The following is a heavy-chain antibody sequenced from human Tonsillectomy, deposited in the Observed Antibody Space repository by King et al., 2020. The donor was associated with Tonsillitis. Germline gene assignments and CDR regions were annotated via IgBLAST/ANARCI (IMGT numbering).Heavy chain of an antibody. J-gene: IGHJ4*02. CDR3: ATDYTHNYFDY. V-gene: IGHV3-48*03. CDR1: GFTFSSYE. D-gene: IGHD4-11*01. CDR2: ISSSGSTI. Sequence: VQLVESGGGLVQPGGSLRLSCAASGFTFSSYEMNWVRQAPGKGLEWVSYISSSGSTIYYADSVKGRFTISRDNAKNSLYLQMNSLRAEDTAVYYCATDYTHNYFDYWGQGTLVTVSS.